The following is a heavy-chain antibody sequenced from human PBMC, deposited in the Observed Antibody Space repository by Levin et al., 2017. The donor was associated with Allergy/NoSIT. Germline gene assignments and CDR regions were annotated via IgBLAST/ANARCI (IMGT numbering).Heavy chain of an antibody. CDR3: ARALGSIERTWWDEY. V-gene: IGHV3-23*01. CDR2: ITSNGGGT. J-gene: IGHJ4*02. D-gene: IGHD1-26*01. CDR1: GFTFSNYA. Sequence: GGSLRLSCAASGFTFSNYAMTWVRQAPGKGLEWVSGITSNGGGTFYADSVKGRFTISRDNSKNTLYLQMNSLSAEDTAMYYWARALGSIERTWWDEYWRQGTLVTVSS.